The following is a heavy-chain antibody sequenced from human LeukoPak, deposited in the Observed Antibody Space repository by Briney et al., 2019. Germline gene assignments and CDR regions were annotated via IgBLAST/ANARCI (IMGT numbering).Heavy chain of an antibody. V-gene: IGHV1-18*01. CDR2: ISTYNGNS. D-gene: IGHD4-11*01. J-gene: IGHJ3*02. CDR3: ARAGGXXREDYKGDAFDI. CDR1: GXTXXNYG. Sequence: ASVKVSCKASGXTXXNYGISWVRQXPGXGXEWMGWISTYNGNSNYAQKLQDRVTMTTDTSTATAYLDLRNLRSDDTAVYYCARAGGXXREDYKGDAFDIWGQGTIVTVSS.